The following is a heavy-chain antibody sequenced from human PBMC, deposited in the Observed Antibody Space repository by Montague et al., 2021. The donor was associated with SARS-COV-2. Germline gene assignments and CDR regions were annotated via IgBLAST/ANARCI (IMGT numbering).Heavy chain of an antibody. CDR3: ARESGFGDHGNAFDI. CDR1: GFTFTSYG. Sequence: SLRLSCAASGFTFTSYGMHWVRQAPGKGLEWAAVIWYDGSNKYYADSVKGRFTISRDNSKNTLYLQMNSLRAEDTAVCYCARESGFGDHGNAFDIWGQGTMVTVSS. CDR2: IWYDGSNK. J-gene: IGHJ3*02. V-gene: IGHV3-33*01. D-gene: IGHD4-17*01.